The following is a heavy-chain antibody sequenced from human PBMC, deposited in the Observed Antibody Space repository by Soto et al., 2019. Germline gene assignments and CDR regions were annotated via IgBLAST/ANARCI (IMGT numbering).Heavy chain of an antibody. Sequence: LEILSLTCTVSGGSISSYYWSWIRQPPGKGLEWIGYIYYSGGTNYNPSLKSRVTISVDTSKNQFSLKLSSVTAADTAVYYCARGNVVAIDYWGQGTLVTVSS. CDR2: IYYSGGT. CDR1: GGSISSYY. V-gene: IGHV4-59*12. D-gene: IGHD2-21*01. CDR3: ARGNVVAIDY. J-gene: IGHJ4*02.